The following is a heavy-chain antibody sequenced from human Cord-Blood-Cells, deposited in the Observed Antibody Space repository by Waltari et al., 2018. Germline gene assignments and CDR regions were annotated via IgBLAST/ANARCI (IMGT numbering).Heavy chain of an antibody. J-gene: IGHJ4*02. D-gene: IGHD3-3*01. CDR3: VVTDYYDFDY. CDR2: IKQDGSEK. CDR1: GFTFSSYW. V-gene: IGHV3-7*01. Sequence: EVQLVESGGGLVQPGGSLRLSCAASGFTFSSYWMSWVRQAPGKGLEWVANIKQDGSEKYYVDSVKGRFTISRDNAKNSLYLQMNSLRAEDAAVYYCVVTDYYDFDYWGQGTLVTVSS.